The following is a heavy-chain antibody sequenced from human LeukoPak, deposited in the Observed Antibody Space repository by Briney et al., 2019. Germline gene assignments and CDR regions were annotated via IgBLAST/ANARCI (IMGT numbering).Heavy chain of an antibody. CDR1: GGSISSGGYS. CDR3: AARYCGGDCSEYYFDY. J-gene: IGHJ4*02. D-gene: IGHD2-21*02. Sequence: SETLSLTCAVSGGSISSGGYSWSWIRQPPGKGLEWIGEINHSGSTNYNPSLKSRVTISVDTSKNQFSLKLSSVTAADTAVYYCAARYCGGDCSEYYFDYWGQGTLVTVSS. V-gene: IGHV4-30-2*01. CDR2: INHSGST.